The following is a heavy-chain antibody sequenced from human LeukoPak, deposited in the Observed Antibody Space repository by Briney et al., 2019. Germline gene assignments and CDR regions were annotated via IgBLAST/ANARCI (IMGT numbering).Heavy chain of an antibody. CDR2: ISGDGGST. J-gene: IGHJ4*02. CDR1: GFTFDDYA. CDR3: AKDMWAMVPHVYFDY. Sequence: GGSLRLSCAASGFTFDDYAMHWVRQAPGKCLEWVSLISGDGGSTYYADSVKGRFTISRDNSKNSLYLQMNSLRTEDTALYYCAKDMWAMVPHVYFDYWGQGNLVTVSS. D-gene: IGHD4/OR15-4a*01. V-gene: IGHV3-43*02.